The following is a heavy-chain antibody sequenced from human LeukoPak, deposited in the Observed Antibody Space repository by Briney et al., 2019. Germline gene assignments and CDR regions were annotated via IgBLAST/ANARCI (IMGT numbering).Heavy chain of an antibody. V-gene: IGHV4-59*01. Sequence: SETLSLTCTVSGGSITSYYWSWIRQPPGKGLEWIGYIFYSGDTNYNPSLRSRVTMSVDTSKNQLSLNLSSVTAADTAAYYCARDCSGGRCYNGIVAGMDVWGQGTTVTVSS. CDR1: GGSITSYY. CDR3: ARDCSGGRCYNGIVAGMDV. J-gene: IGHJ6*02. D-gene: IGHD2-15*01. CDR2: IFYSGDT.